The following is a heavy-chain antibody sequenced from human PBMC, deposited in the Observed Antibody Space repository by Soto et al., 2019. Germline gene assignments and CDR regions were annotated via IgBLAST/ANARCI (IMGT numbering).Heavy chain of an antibody. CDR1: GFTFSGYS. J-gene: IGHJ4*02. Sequence: GGSLRLSCAASGFTFSGYSVNWVRQAPGKGLEWVSYISSGSKTIYYADSVKGRFTVSRDNARNPQYLQMNSLRDEDTAVYYCAREDILGARSFDYWGQGTLVTVSS. CDR2: ISSGSKTI. V-gene: IGHV3-48*02. D-gene: IGHD1-26*01. CDR3: AREDILGARSFDY.